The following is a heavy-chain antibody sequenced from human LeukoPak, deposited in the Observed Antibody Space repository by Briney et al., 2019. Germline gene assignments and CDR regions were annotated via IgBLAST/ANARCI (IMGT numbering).Heavy chain of an antibody. J-gene: IGHJ4*02. V-gene: IGHV1-18*01. CDR3: ARDRPHYYGSGSYYNEPYYFDY. CDR2: ISAYNGNT. D-gene: IGHD3-10*01. CDR1: GYTFTSYG. Sequence: RASVKVSCKASGYTFTSYGISWVRQAPGQGLEWMGWISAYNGNTNYAQKLQGRVTMTTDTFTSTAYMELRSLRSDDTAVYYCARDRPHYYGSGSYYNEPYYFDYWGQGTLVTVSS.